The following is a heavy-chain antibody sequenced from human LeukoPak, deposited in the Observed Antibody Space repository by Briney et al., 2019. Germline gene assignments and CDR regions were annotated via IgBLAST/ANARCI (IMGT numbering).Heavy chain of an antibody. CDR2: INHSGST. Sequence: SETLSLTCAVYGGSFSGYYWSWIRQPPGKGLEWIGEINHSGSTNYNPSLKSRVTISVDTSKNQFSLKLSSVTAADTAVYYCARGLRFLEWSYYYYYGMDVWGQGTTVTVSS. D-gene: IGHD3-3*01. V-gene: IGHV4-34*01. J-gene: IGHJ6*02. CDR3: ARGLRFLEWSYYYYYGMDV. CDR1: GGSFSGYY.